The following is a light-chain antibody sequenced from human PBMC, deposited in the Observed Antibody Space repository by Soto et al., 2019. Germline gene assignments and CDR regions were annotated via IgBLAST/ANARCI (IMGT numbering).Light chain of an antibody. Sequence: EIVLTQSPAALSLSPGERATLSCRASQSISSYLAWYQQKPGQAPRLLIYDASNRATGIPVRFSGSGSGTDFTLTISSLEPEDFAVYYCQQRGSFPLAFGGGTKVDIK. CDR1: QSISSY. V-gene: IGKV3-11*01. CDR2: DAS. J-gene: IGKJ4*01. CDR3: QQRGSFPLA.